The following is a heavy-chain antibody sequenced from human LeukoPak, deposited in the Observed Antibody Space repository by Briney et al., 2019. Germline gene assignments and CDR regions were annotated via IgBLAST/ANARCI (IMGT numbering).Heavy chain of an antibody. J-gene: IGHJ4*02. CDR1: GGSISSYY. Sequence: SETLSLTCTVSGGSISSYYWSWIRQPPGKGLEWIGYIYYSGSTNYNPSLKSRVTISVDTSKNQFSLKLSSVTAADTAVYYCVRHGFVEQWLLYYFDYWGQGTLVTVSS. V-gene: IGHV4-59*08. CDR2: IYYSGST. D-gene: IGHD6-19*01. CDR3: VRHGFVEQWLLYYFDY.